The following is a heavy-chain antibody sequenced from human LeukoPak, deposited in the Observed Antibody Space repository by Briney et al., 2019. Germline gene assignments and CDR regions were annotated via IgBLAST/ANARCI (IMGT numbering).Heavy chain of an antibody. V-gene: IGHV1-2*02. CDR2: INPNSGGT. CDR3: ARPMVRGVTNGMDV. J-gene: IGHJ6*02. CDR1: GYTFTGYY. D-gene: IGHD3-10*01. Sequence: ASVKVSCKASGYTFTGYYMHWVRQAPGQGLGWMGWINPNSGGTNYAQKFQGRVTMTRDTSISTAYMELSRLRSDDTAVYYCARPMVRGVTNGMDVWGQGTTVTVSS.